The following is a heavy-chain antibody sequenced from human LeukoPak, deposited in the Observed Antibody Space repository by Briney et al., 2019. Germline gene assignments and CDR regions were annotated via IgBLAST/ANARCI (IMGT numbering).Heavy chain of an antibody. J-gene: IGHJ4*02. CDR3: ARVGSSSWYSFDY. D-gene: IGHD6-13*01. CDR2: IDPNSGGT. Sequence: ASVKASCKASGYTFTGYYMHWVRQAPGQGLEWMGRIDPNSGGTNYAQKFQGRVTMTRDTSISTAYMELSRLRSDDTAVYYCARVGSSSWYSFDYWGQGNLVTVSS. V-gene: IGHV1-2*06. CDR1: GYTFTGYY.